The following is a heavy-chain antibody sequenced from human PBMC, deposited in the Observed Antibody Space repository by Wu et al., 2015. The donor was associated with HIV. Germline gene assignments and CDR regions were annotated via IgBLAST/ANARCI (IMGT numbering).Heavy chain of an antibody. Sequence: QVQLVQSGAEVKKPGASVKVSCKASGYTFTSYDINWVRQATGQGLEWMGWMNPNSGNTGYAQKFQGRVTMTRNTSISTAYMELSSLRSEDTAVYYCARWGSSTSRFARFIYYGSDVVGRTDRPVTVSS. CDR3: ARWGSSTSRFARFIYYGSDV. V-gene: IGHV1-8*01. J-gene: IGHJ6*02. CDR1: GYTFTSYD. CDR2: MNPNSGNT. D-gene: IGHD2-2*01.